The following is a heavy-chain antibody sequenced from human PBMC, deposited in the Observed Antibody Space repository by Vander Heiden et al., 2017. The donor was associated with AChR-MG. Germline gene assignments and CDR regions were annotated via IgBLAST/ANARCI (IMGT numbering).Heavy chain of an antibody. J-gene: IGHJ4*02. Sequence: QVQLVESGGGVVQPGRSLRLSCAASGFTFSRYGMHWVRQAPGKGLGWVAVIWYDGSNKYYADSVKGRFTISRDNSKNTLYLQMNSLRAEDTAVYYCARGPRHDYGDYAYYFDYWGQGTLVTVSS. V-gene: IGHV3-33*01. CDR3: ARGPRHDYGDYAYYFDY. CDR1: GFTFSRYG. D-gene: IGHD4-17*01. CDR2: IWYDGSNK.